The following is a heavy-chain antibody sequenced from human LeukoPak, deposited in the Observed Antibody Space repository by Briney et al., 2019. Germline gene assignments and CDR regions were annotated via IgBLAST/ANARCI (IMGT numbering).Heavy chain of an antibody. J-gene: IGHJ4*02. CDR1: GFTFSTYE. Sequence: GGSLRLSCAASGFTFSTYEMNWVRQAPGKGLEWVSSIGTDGYSYSAVSVKGRFTISRDNAKSTLYLQMDCLTVEDTALYYCARGTIGGNPASAYWGQGTLVTVSS. D-gene: IGHD4-23*01. CDR2: IGTDGYS. V-gene: IGHV3-21*06. CDR3: ARGTIGGNPASAY.